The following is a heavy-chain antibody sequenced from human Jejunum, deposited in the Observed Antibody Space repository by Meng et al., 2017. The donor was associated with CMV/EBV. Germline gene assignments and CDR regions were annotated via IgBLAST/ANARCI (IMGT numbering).Heavy chain of an antibody. J-gene: IGHJ4*02. Sequence: QVQGVQSGAEVKKPGVSVKVSCKASGDTFTSYYIHWVRQAPGQGLEWMGKINPSGVSTSYAQKFQGRVTMTRDTSTSAVYMELSSLKSEDTAVYYCTRGGGGSGGRFDYWGQGTLAPSPQ. V-gene: IGHV1-46*03. CDR2: INPSGVST. CDR1: GDTFTSYY. D-gene: IGHD6-19*01. CDR3: TRGGGGSGGRFDY.